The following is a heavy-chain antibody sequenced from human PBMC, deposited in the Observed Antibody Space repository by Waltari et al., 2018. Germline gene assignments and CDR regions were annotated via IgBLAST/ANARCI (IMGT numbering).Heavy chain of an antibody. Sequence: QVQLVQSGAEVKKPGASVKVSCKASGYTFTGYYMHWVRPAPGQGLEWMGRINPNSGGTNYAQKFQGRVTMTRDTSISTAYMELSRLRSDDTAVYYCARDKQQLVQGVGWYFDLWGRGTLVTVSS. CDR2: INPNSGGT. CDR3: ARDKQQLVQGVGWYFDL. V-gene: IGHV1-2*06. CDR1: GYTFTGYY. J-gene: IGHJ2*01. D-gene: IGHD6-13*01.